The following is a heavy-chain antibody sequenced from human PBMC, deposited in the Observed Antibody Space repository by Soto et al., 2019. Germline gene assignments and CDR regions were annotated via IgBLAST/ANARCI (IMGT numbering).Heavy chain of an antibody. J-gene: IGHJ6*02. Sequence: TLSLTCTVSGGSVSSGSYYWSWIRQPPGKGLEWIGYIYYSGSTNYNPSLKSRVTISVDTSKNQFSLKLSSVTAADTAVYYCARRKYSGYDSYYYGMDVWGQGTTVTVSS. CDR3: ARRKYSGYDSYYYGMDV. CDR2: IYYSGST. CDR1: GGSVSSGSYY. V-gene: IGHV4-61*01. D-gene: IGHD5-12*01.